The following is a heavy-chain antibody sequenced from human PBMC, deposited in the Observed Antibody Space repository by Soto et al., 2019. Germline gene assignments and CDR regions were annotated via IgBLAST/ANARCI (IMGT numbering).Heavy chain of an antibody. CDR1: GLSLTTSGVG. CDR3: PHVDIVTTMNGFDY. V-gene: IGHV2-5*02. CDR2: IYWDDDK. J-gene: IGHJ4*02. Sequence: QITLKESGPTLVKPTQTLTLTCTFSGLSLTTSGVGVGWIRQPPGKALEWLALIYWDDDKRFSPSLKTRLTTTKDTSKHQVVLTMTNMDPVDTATYYCPHVDIVTTMNGFDYWGQGTLVTVSS. D-gene: IGHD5-12*01.